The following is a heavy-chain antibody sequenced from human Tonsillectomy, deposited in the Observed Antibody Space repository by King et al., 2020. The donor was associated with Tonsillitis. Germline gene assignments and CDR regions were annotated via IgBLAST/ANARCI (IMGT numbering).Heavy chain of an antibody. V-gene: IGHV3-48*01. D-gene: IGHD3-22*01. CDR1: GFTFSSYS. Sequence: VQLVESGGGLVQPGGSLRLSCAASGFTFSSYSMNWVRQAPGKGLEWVSYISSSSSTIYYADTVKGRFTISRDNAKNSLYLQMNSLRAEDTAVYYFARPEGGYDSSNDVFDIWGQGTMVTVSS. J-gene: IGHJ3*02. CDR3: ARPEGGYDSSNDVFDI. CDR2: ISSSSSTI.